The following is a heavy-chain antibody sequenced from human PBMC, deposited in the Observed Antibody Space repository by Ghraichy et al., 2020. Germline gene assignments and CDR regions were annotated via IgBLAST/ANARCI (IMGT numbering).Heavy chain of an antibody. D-gene: IGHD5-12*01. CDR3: ARSPDIVATIDAFDI. CDR1: GGSISSYY. CDR2: IYYSGST. Sequence: SETLSLTCTVSGGSISSYYWSWIRQPPGKGLEWIGYIYYSGSTNYNPSLKSRVTISVDTSKNQFSLKLSSVTAADTAVYYCARSPDIVATIDAFDIWGQGTMVTVPS. J-gene: IGHJ3*02. V-gene: IGHV4-59*01.